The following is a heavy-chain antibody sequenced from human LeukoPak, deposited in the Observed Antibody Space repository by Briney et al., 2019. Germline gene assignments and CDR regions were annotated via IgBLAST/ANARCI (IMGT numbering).Heavy chain of an antibody. CDR2: IYYSGST. Sequence: SETLSLTCTVSGGSISSYYWSWIRQPPGKGLEWIGYIYYSGSTNYNPSLKSRVTISVDTSKNQFSLKLSSVTAADTAVYYCARGSGYSHQFDYWGQGTLVTVSS. J-gene: IGHJ4*02. CDR3: ARGSGYSHQFDY. V-gene: IGHV4-59*01. CDR1: GGSISSYY. D-gene: IGHD3-22*01.